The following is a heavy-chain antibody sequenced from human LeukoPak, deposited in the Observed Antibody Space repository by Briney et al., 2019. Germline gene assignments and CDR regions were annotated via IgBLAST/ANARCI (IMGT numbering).Heavy chain of an antibody. CDR1: GYTFTGYY. V-gene: IGHV1-2*02. Sequence: ASVKVSCKASGYTFTGYYMHWVRQAPGQGLEWMGWINPNNGGTNYAQKFQGRVTVTRDTSISTAYMELSRLRSDDTAVYYCARDVSMAVAASDYWGQGTLVTVSS. D-gene: IGHD6-19*01. CDR3: ARDVSMAVAASDY. J-gene: IGHJ4*02. CDR2: INPNNGGT.